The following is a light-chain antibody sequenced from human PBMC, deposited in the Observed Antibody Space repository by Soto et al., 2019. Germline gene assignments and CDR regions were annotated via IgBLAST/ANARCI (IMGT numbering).Light chain of an antibody. CDR3: QQYNNWPVT. CDR2: DAS. Sequence: VVLMQNKSNLSLSPGERVTLSCKVSQSVTNSELAWYQQKPGQAPRLLISDASTRATGIAARFSSSGSGTEFTLTIIGLQSEDFVTYYCQQYNNWPVTFGGGTNVAI. J-gene: IGKJ4*01. CDR1: QSVTNS. V-gene: IGKV3D-15*01.